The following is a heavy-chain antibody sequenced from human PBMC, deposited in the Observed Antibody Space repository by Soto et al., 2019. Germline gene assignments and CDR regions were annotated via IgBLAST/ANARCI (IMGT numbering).Heavy chain of an antibody. V-gene: IGHV1-69*13. J-gene: IGHJ6*02. CDR2: IIPIFGTA. Sequence: GASVKVSCKASGGTFSSYAISWVRQAPGQGLEWMGRIIPIFGTANYAQKFQGRVTITADESTSTAYMELSSLRSEDTAVYYCARDYDFWSGYGPNGMDVWGQGTTVTVS. CDR3: ARDYDFWSGYGPNGMDV. CDR1: GGTFSSYA. D-gene: IGHD3-3*01.